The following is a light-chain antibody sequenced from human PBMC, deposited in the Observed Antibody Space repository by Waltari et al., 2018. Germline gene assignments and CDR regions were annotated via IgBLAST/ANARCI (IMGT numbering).Light chain of an antibody. CDR3: QQYFNWPT. CDR1: QSVSFN. J-gene: IGKJ1*01. Sequence: EIVMTQSPATLSVSPGERATLSCRASQSVSFNLAWYQQKPGQAPRLLIFGASTRSTGIPARFSGSGSGSEFTLTISSLQSEDIAVYYCQQYFNWPTFGQGTKVEIK. V-gene: IGKV3-15*01. CDR2: GAS.